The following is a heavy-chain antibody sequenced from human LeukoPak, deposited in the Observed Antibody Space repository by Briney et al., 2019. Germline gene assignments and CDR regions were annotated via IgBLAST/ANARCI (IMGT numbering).Heavy chain of an antibody. CDR1: GFPFSVFG. D-gene: IGHD3-10*01. J-gene: IGHJ4*02. Sequence: PGGSLRLSCAASGFPFSVFGMHWVRQAPGKGLEWVAVIWADGSEQYYADSVKGRFTFSRGNSKKMLYLQMNSLRAEDTAVYYCVRDLGVGNYGDYWGQGTLVTVSS. V-gene: IGHV3-33*01. CDR2: IWADGSEQ. CDR3: VRDLGVGNYGDY.